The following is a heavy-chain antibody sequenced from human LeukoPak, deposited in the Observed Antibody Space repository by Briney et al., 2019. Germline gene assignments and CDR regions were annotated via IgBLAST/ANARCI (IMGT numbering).Heavy chain of an antibody. CDR3: ARGYTYFAY. D-gene: IGHD3-16*02. Sequence: GGSLRLSCAASGFTFRNYGMHWVRQAPGKGLEWVTFIRYDGADEYYADSVKGRFTISRDDSMNTVFLQMNTLRVEDTAVYYCARGYTYFAYWGQGTLVTVSS. CDR1: GFTFRNYG. CDR2: IRYDGADE. J-gene: IGHJ4*02. V-gene: IGHV3-30*02.